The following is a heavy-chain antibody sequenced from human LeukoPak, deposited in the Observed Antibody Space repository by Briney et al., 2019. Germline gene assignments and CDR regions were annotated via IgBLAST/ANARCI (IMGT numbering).Heavy chain of an antibody. CDR3: ARDRYCSGGSCYGYMDV. D-gene: IGHD2-15*01. Sequence: GGSLRLSCAPSGFTFSTSAMHWVRQAPGKGLEWVAFIRYDGSNKYYADSVKGRFTISRDNSKNTLYLQMNSLRAEDTAVYYCARDRYCSGGSCYGYMDVWGKGTTVTISS. J-gene: IGHJ6*03. V-gene: IGHV3-30*02. CDR1: GFTFSTSA. CDR2: IRYDGSNK.